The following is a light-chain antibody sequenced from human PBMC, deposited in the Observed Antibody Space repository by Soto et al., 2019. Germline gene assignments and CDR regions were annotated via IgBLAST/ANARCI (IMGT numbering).Light chain of an antibody. Sequence: ENVLTQSPGTLSLSPGERATLSCRASQTVTKSFFAWYQQKPGQPPRLLIHGISSRATGIPDRFSGSGSGTDFTITISRLEHEDFVVYYCQQYSTLPHTFGRGTNLEV. CDR3: QQYSTLPHT. V-gene: IGKV3-20*01. CDR2: GIS. J-gene: IGKJ2*01. CDR1: QTVTKSF.